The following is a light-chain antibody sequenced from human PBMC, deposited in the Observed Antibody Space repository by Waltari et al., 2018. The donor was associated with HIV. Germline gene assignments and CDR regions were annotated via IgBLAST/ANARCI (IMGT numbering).Light chain of an antibody. CDR3: QQTYSAPWT. CDR2: SPS. Sequence: DIQMTQSPSSLSASVGDRVVVTCRANQTISKFLNWYQHKPSKPPNRLISSPSNLHGGVPSRFGGSGSGTDFALTITSLQPEDFALYYCQQTYSAPWTFGQGTKIDIK. J-gene: IGKJ1*01. V-gene: IGKV1-39*01. CDR1: QTISKF.